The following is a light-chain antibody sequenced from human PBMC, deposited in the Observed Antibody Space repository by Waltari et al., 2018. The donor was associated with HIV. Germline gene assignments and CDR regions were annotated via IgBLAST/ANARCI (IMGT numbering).Light chain of an antibody. CDR2: WAS. J-gene: IGKJ4*01. CDR1: QSVLHSSNNKNY. V-gene: IGKV4-1*01. Sequence: DIVMTQSPDSLAVSLGERATINCKSSQSVLHSSNNKNYLAWYQQKSGQPPKLLIYWASTRESGVPDRFSGRGSGTDFTLTISSLQAEDVAVYYCQQYDNWPPLTFGGGTKVEIK. CDR3: QQYDNWPPLT.